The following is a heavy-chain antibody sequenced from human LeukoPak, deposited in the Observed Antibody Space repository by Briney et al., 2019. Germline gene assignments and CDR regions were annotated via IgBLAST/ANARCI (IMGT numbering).Heavy chain of an antibody. D-gene: IGHD4-17*01. CDR2: INPNSGGT. V-gene: IGHV1-2*06. CDR1: GYTFTDYY. J-gene: IGHJ6*03. Sequence: ASVKVSCKASGYTFTDYYMHWVRQAPGQGLEWMGRINPNSGGTNSAQKFQGRVTMTRDTSISTAYMELRSLRSDDTAVYYCARSYGEYGNYYYYMDDWGKGTTVTVSS. CDR3: ARSYGEYGNYYYYMDD.